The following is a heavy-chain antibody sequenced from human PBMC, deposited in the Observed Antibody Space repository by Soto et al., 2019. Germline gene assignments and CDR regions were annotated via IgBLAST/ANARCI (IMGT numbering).Heavy chain of an antibody. V-gene: IGHV4-34*01. J-gene: IGHJ2*01. CDR3: ARAKLFSGSLRSNYCYFAL. Sequence: QVHLQQWGAGLLKSSETLSLTCAVYGESCRGYYWTWIRQPPGKGLEWIGEINHSGSTNHNPSLKSRVTISVDTSKNQFSLNLNSVTAADTAVYYCARAKLFSGSLRSNYCYFALWGRDTLVTVSS. CDR1: GESCRGYY. CDR2: INHSGST. D-gene: IGHD6-13*01.